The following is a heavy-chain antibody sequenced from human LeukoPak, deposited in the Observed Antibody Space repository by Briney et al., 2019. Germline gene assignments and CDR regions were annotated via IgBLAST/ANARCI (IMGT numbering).Heavy chain of an antibody. V-gene: IGHV3-21*04. Sequence: PGGSLRLSCAASGFTFSSYSMNWVRQAPGKGLEWVSSISSSSSYIYYADSVKGRFTISRDNVKNSLYLQMNSLRAEDTAVYYCAKDLSGSYDEYYFDYWGQGTLVTVSS. CDR2: ISSSSSYI. D-gene: IGHD1-26*01. J-gene: IGHJ4*02. CDR3: AKDLSGSYDEYYFDY. CDR1: GFTFSSYS.